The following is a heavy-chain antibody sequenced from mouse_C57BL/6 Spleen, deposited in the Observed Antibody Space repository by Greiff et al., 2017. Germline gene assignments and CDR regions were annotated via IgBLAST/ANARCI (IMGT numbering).Heavy chain of an antibody. CDR3: ARGDGYYPY. J-gene: IGHJ2*01. Sequence: QVQLKQPGAELVKPGASVKMSCKASGYTFTSYWITWVKPRPGQGLEWIGDIYPGSGSTNYNEKFKSKATLTVDTSSSTAYMQLSSLTAEDSAVYYCARGDGYYPYWGQGTTLTVSS. D-gene: IGHD2-3*01. CDR1: GYTFTSYW. V-gene: IGHV1-55*01. CDR2: IYPGSGST.